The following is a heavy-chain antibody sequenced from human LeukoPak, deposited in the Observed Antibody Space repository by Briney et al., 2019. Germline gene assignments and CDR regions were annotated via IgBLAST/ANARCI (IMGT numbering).Heavy chain of an antibody. CDR3: ARLNSILRGMDV. D-gene: IGHD2-21*01. Sequence: TSETLSLTCTVSGGSISSYYWSWIRQPPGKGLEWIGYIYYSGSTNYNPSLKSRVTISVDTSKNQFSLKLSSVTAADTAVYYCARLNSILRGMDVWGQGTTVTVSS. CDR1: GGSISSYY. CDR2: IYYSGST. V-gene: IGHV4-59*08. J-gene: IGHJ6*02.